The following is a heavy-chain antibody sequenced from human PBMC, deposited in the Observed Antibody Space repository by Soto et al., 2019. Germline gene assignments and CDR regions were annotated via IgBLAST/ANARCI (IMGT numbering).Heavy chain of an antibody. J-gene: IGHJ4*02. Sequence: VGSMRLSWAAAGGTIASYAVSWVLLTPGKGLEWVSAISGTGYNTYYADSVKGRFTISRDNTKNTLYLQMNSLRAEDTAVYYCAKAGFSSSWSPTYFDYWGQGTLVPVSS. V-gene: IGHV3-23*01. D-gene: IGHD6-13*01. CDR1: GGTIASYA. CDR2: ISGTGYNT. CDR3: AKAGFSSSWSPTYFDY.